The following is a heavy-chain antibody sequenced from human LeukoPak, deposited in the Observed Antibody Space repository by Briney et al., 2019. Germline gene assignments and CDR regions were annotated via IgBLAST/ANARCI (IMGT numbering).Heavy chain of an antibody. CDR3: ASLSTSPSIGDY. D-gene: IGHD2/OR15-2a*01. CDR1: GFTFSTYS. CDR2: ITSSSSYI. Sequence: GGSLRLSCAASGFTFSTYSMNWGRQAPGKGLEWVSSITSSSSYIYYADSVKGRFTISRDNAKNSLYLQMNSLTADDTALYYCASLSTSPSIGDYWGQGTLVTVSS. V-gene: IGHV3-21*01. J-gene: IGHJ4*02.